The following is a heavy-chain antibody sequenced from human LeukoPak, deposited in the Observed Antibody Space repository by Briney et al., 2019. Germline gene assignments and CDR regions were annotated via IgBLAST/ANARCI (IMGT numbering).Heavy chain of an antibody. D-gene: IGHD3-10*01. Sequence: GGSLRLSCAASGFTLSDYYMSWIRQAPGKGLEWVSYISSSGSTVYYADSVKGRFTISRDNAKNSLYLQMNSPRAEDTAVYYCARVRVVRGVIPDAFDIWGQGTMVTVSS. J-gene: IGHJ3*02. CDR3: ARVRVVRGVIPDAFDI. CDR2: ISSSGSTV. CDR1: GFTLSDYY. V-gene: IGHV3-11*01.